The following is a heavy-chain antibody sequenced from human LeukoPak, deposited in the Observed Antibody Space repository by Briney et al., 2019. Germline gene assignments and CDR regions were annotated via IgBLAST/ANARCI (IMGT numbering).Heavy chain of an antibody. V-gene: IGHV3-53*01. Sequence: PGGSRRPSCAASGLTASSNYMNGVRKAPGKGLEWVPVIYGGGNICYADSVKGRFTISRDNSKNTLYLQMNSLRAEDTAVYYCARGAGYNYPYYFDYWGQGTLVTVSS. D-gene: IGHD5-24*01. J-gene: IGHJ4*02. CDR3: ARGAGYNYPYYFDY. CDR2: IYGGGNI. CDR1: GLTASSNY.